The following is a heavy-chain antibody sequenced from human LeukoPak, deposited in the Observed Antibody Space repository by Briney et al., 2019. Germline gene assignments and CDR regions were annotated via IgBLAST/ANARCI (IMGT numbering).Heavy chain of an antibody. CDR1: EYSFSIYW. V-gene: IGHV5-51*01. CDR3: ARQDGSGLYYFDY. CDR2: IYPGDSDT. D-gene: IGHD6-25*01. J-gene: IGHJ4*02. Sequence: GESLKISCKGSEYSFSIYWIGWVRQMPGKGLEWMGVIYPGDSDTRYSPSFQGQVTISADKSISTAYLQWSSLKASDTALYFCARQDGSGLYYFDYWGQGTLVTVSS.